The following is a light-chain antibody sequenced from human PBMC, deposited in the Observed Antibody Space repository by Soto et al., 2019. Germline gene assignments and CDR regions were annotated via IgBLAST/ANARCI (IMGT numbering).Light chain of an antibody. CDR1: QTVSIN. CDR2: GAS. CDR3: QQYNNWPPLT. V-gene: IGKV3-15*01. J-gene: IGKJ3*01. Sequence: EIVMTQSPATLSVSPGERATLSCRASQTVSINLAWYQHKPGQAPRLLIYGASSRATGVPGRFSGSGSGTEFTLTISSLQSEDFAVYYCQQYNNWPPLTFGPGTKVNI.